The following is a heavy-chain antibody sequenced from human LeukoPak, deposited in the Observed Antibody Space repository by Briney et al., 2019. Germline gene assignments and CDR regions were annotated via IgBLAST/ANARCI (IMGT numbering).Heavy chain of an antibody. V-gene: IGHV3-21*01. CDR1: GFTFSSYS. D-gene: IGHD6-19*01. Sequence: PGGSLRLSCAASGFTFSSYSMNWVRQALGKGLEWVSSISSSSSYIYYADSVKGRFTISRDNAKNSLYLQMNSLRAEDTAVYYCARFRVAVAGTGDYFDYWGQGTLVTVSS. J-gene: IGHJ4*02. CDR2: ISSSSSYI. CDR3: ARFRVAVAGTGDYFDY.